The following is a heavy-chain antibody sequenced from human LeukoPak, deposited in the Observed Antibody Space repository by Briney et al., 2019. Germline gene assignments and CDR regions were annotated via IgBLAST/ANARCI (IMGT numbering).Heavy chain of an antibody. V-gene: IGHV4-34*01. Sequence: PSETLSLTCAVYGGSFSGYYWSWIRQPPGKGLEWIGEINHSGSTNHNPSLKSRVTISVDTSKNQFSLKLSSVTAADTAVYYCARGPGGYSYGYEAEAGYGMDVWGQGTTVTVSS. J-gene: IGHJ6*02. CDR1: GGSFSGYY. CDR2: INHSGST. D-gene: IGHD5-18*01. CDR3: ARGPGGYSYGYEAEAGYGMDV.